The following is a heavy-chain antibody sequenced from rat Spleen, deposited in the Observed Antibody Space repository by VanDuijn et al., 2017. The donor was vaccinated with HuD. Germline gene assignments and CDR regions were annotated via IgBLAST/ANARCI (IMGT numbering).Heavy chain of an antibody. V-gene: IGHV5-29*01. CDR3: TRHDDPGVTTNWFAF. Sequence: EVQLVESGGGLVQPGRSLKLSCAASGFTFNNYGMAWVRQAPTKGLEWVAAISYDGITTYYRDSVRGRFTISSDNAKTTLYLQMDSLRSEDTATYYCTRHDDPGVTTNWFAFWGQGTLVTVSS. J-gene: IGHJ3*01. CDR2: ISYDGITT. CDR1: GFTFNNYG. D-gene: IGHD1-4*01.